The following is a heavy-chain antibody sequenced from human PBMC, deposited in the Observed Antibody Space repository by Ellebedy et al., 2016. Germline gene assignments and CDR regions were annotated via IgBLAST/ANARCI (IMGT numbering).Heavy chain of an antibody. CDR3: AREREGMDV. Sequence: GESLKISCAASGFTFSSYWMHWVRQAPGKGLVWVSRINSDGSTTNYADSVKGRFTISRDNAKNTLYLQMNSLRAEDTAVYYYAREREGMDVWGQGTTVTVSS. CDR1: GFTFSSYW. J-gene: IGHJ6*02. CDR2: INSDGSTT. V-gene: IGHV3-74*01.